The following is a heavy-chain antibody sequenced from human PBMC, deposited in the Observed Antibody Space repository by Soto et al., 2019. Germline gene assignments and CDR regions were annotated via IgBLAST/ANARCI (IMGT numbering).Heavy chain of an antibody. J-gene: IGHJ4*02. Sequence: GASVKVSCKASGYTFTSYGISWVRQAPGQGLEWMGWISANNGNTSYAQKFQGRVTMTRNTSISTAYMELSSLGSEDTAAYFCVRVAYCSGGACFRNFDCWGQGTLVTVSS. CDR3: VRVAYCSGGACFRNFDC. V-gene: IGHV1-18*01. CDR2: ISANNGNT. D-gene: IGHD2-15*01. CDR1: GYTFTSYG.